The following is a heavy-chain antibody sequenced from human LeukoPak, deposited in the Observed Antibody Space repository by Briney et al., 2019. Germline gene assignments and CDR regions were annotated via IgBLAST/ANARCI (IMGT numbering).Heavy chain of an antibody. CDR3: ASRRDVYKGALDY. J-gene: IGHJ4*02. D-gene: IGHD5-24*01. CDR2: LVGSDGST. Sequence: GGSLRLSCAASGFTLSNNAMSWVRQAPGKGLEWVSVLVGSDGSTLYADSVKGRFTISKDNSKNTLYLQMNSLRAEDTAIYYCASRRDVYKGALDYWGQGTLVTVSS. V-gene: IGHV3-23*01. CDR1: GFTLSNNA.